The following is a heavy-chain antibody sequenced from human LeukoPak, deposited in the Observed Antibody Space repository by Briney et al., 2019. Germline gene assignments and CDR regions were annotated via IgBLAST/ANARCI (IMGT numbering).Heavy chain of an antibody. CDR3: ARDLLLWFGELLSAPGFDY. CDR1: GFTFSSYW. V-gene: IGHV3-7*01. Sequence: GGSLRLSCAASGFTFSSYWMSWVRQAPGKGLEWVANIKQDGSEKYYVDSVKGRFTISRDNAKNSLYLQMNSLRAEDTAVYYCARDLLLWFGELLSAPGFDYWGQGTLVTVSS. D-gene: IGHD3-10*01. J-gene: IGHJ4*02. CDR2: IKQDGSEK.